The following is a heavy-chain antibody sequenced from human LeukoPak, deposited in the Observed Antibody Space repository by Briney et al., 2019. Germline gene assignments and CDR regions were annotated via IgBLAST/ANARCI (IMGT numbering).Heavy chain of an antibody. V-gene: IGHV3-23*01. D-gene: IGHD3-22*01. CDR1: GFTFSTYA. CDR2: ISGSGGST. Sequence: PGGSLRLSCAASGFTFSTYAMYWVRQAPRQGLEWVSGISGSGGSTYYADSMRGRFTISRDNSKNTLYLQMNSLRADDTAVYYCAEDQLGYYGSSGYYYFDYWGQGTLVTVSS. CDR3: AEDQLGYYGSSGYYYFDY. J-gene: IGHJ4*02.